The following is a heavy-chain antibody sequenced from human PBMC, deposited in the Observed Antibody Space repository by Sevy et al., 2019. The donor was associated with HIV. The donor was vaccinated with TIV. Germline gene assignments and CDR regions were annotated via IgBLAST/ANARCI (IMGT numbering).Heavy chain of an antibody. J-gene: IGHJ4*02. CDR2: IWYDGSNK. D-gene: IGHD1-7*01. V-gene: IGHV3-33*01. CDR1: GFTFSSYG. CDR3: ARVGITGTTGIDY. Sequence: GGSLRLSCAASGFTFSSYGMHWVRQAPGKGLEWVAVIWYDGSNKYYADSVKGRFTISRENSKNTRYLQMNSLRAEDTAGYYCARVGITGTTGIDYWGQGTRVTVSS.